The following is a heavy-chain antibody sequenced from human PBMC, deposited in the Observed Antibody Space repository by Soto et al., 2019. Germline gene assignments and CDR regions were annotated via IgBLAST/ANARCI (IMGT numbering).Heavy chain of an antibody. CDR3: AREIQGANHYYYYGMDF. Sequence: GGSLRLSCAASGFTFSSYGMHWVRQAPGKGLGWVAVISYEGSNKYYADSVKGRFTISRDNSKNSLYLQMNSLRAEDTAVYYCAREIQGANHYYYYGMDFWGQGTTVTVSS. J-gene: IGHJ6*02. CDR2: ISYEGSNK. V-gene: IGHV3-30*03. D-gene: IGHD7-27*01. CDR1: GFTFSSYG.